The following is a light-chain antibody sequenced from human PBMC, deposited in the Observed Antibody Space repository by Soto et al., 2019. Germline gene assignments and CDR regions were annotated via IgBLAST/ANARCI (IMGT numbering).Light chain of an antibody. CDR1: QSVTTY. CDR3: QHYNSYSEA. Sequence: VLTQSPATLSLSPGERATLSCRASQSVTTYLAWYQRKPGQAPRLLIYDASTRATGIPDRFSGSGSGTDFTLTISSLQPDDFATYYCQHYNSYSEAFGQGTKVDI. CDR2: DAS. V-gene: IGKV3-11*01. J-gene: IGKJ1*01.